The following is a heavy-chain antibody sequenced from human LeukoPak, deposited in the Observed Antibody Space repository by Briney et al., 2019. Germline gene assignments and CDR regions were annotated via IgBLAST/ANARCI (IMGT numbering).Heavy chain of an antibody. Sequence: GGSLRLSCAASGFTFSSYAMHWVRQAPGKGLEWVAVISYDGSNKYYADSVKGRFTISRDNSKNTLYLQMNSLRAEDTAVYYCASSSPRVTIFGVDEPEPNDYWGQGTLVTVSS. V-gene: IGHV3-30-3*01. CDR2: ISYDGSNK. J-gene: IGHJ4*02. CDR1: GFTFSSYA. D-gene: IGHD3-3*01. CDR3: ASSSPRVTIFGVDEPEPNDY.